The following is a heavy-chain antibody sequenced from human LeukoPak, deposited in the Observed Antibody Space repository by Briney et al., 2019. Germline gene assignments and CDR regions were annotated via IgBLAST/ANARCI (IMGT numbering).Heavy chain of an antibody. Sequence: ASVKVSCKASGYTFTNYYMHWVRQAPGQGLEWMGVIIPSGGGTTYAQRFQGRVTMTRDTSTCTVYMELTSLRSEDTAVYYCARVTMLRGVIGTNGMDIWGQGTTVTVSS. J-gene: IGHJ6*02. CDR3: ARVTMLRGVIGTNGMDI. CDR2: IIPSGGGT. V-gene: IGHV1-46*01. CDR1: GYTFTNYY. D-gene: IGHD3-10*01.